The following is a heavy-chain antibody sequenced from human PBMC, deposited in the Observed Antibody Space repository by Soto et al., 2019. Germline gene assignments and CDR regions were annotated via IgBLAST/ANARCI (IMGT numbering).Heavy chain of an antibody. D-gene: IGHD2-21*02. CDR2: IKTSGDTT. J-gene: IGHJ4*02. V-gene: IGHV3-23*05. CDR3: TKDVTGDIGADF. CDR1: GFAFSNCA. Sequence: GGSLRLSCAASGFAFSNCAISWVRQAPGKGLEWVSTIKTSGDTTFYADPVKGRFTTSRDDSKNTLYLQMNSLRAEDTATYYCTKDVTGDIGADFWGQGTPVTSPQ.